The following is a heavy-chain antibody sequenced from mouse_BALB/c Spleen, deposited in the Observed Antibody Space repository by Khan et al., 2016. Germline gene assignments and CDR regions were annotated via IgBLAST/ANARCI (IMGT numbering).Heavy chain of an antibody. CDR2: IDPENGDT. J-gene: IGHJ2*01. Sequence: PLQQSGAELVRSGASVKLSCTASGFNIKDYYMHWVKQRPEQGLEWIGWIDPENGDTEYAPKFQGKATMTADTSSNTAYLQLSSLTSEDTAVYYCNGNYYFDYWGQGTTLTVSS. CDR3: NGNYYFDY. D-gene: IGHD2-1*01. CDR1: GFNIKDYY. V-gene: IGHV14-4*02.